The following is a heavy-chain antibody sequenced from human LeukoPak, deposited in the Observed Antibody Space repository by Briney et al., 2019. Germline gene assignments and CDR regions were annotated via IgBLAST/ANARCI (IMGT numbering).Heavy chain of an antibody. CDR1: GYTFINYD. Sequence: VASVKVSCKASGYTFINYDIMWVRQATGQGLEWMGWMNSNSGNTGYAQKFQGRVTMTRDTSMSTAYMELSSLRFEDTAVYYCTRGRGGTIVRGYIDYWGQGTLVTVSS. CDR3: TRGRGGTIVRGYIDY. CDR2: MNSNSGNT. V-gene: IGHV1-8*01. J-gene: IGHJ4*02. D-gene: IGHD3-10*01.